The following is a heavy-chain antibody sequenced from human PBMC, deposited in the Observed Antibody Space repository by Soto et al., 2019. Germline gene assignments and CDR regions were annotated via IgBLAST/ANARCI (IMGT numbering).Heavy chain of an antibody. J-gene: IGHJ4*02. CDR1: GFTFSSYA. CDR2: ISGSGGST. CDR3: AKAKQWLPRVGYYFDY. V-gene: IGHV3-23*01. D-gene: IGHD6-19*01. Sequence: EVQLLESGGGLVQPGGSLRLSCAASGFTFSSYAMSWVRQAPGKGLEWVSAISGSGGSTYYADSVKGRFNISRDNSKNTLNLKRNSLRAEDTAVYYCAKAKQWLPRVGYYFDYWGQGTLVTVSS.